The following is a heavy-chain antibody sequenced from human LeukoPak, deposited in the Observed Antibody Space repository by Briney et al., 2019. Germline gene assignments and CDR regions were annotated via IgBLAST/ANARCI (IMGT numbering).Heavy chain of an antibody. CDR3: ARDPATVTSAELTYDY. D-gene: IGHD4-17*01. CDR1: GYTFTSYY. Sequence: GASVKVSCKASGYTFTSYYMHWVRQAPGQGLEWMGIINPSGGSTSYAQKFQGRVTMTRDTSTSTVYMELSSLRSEDTAVYYCARDPATVTSAELTYDYWGQGTLVTVSS. CDR2: INPSGGST. J-gene: IGHJ4*02. V-gene: IGHV1-46*01.